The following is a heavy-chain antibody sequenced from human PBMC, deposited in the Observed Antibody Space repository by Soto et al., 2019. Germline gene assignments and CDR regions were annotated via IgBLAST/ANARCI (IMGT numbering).Heavy chain of an antibody. D-gene: IGHD6-6*01. V-gene: IGHV1-46*03. CDR3: TRGNIATRPLGGSFNYYMDV. Sequence: GASVKVSCTESGYTFTSYYMHWVRQAPGQGLEWMGIINPSGGSTSYAQKFQGRVTMTRDTSASTVYMELSSLTSEDTAIYYCTRGNIATRPLGGSFNYYMDVWGKGTTVTVSS. J-gene: IGHJ6*03. CDR1: GYTFTSYY. CDR2: INPSGGST.